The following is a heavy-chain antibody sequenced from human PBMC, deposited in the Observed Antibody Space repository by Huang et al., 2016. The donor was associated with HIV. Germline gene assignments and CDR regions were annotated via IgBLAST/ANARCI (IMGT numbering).Heavy chain of an antibody. CDR1: GFNFLTYA. D-gene: IGHD6-19*01. Sequence: QVQLVQSGAEVEKPGASVNLSCKASGFNFLTYALDWVRQAPGQRLEWMGRINGDGLTEDSQKFQGRVTITRDRAASTVYVDFKSLTYEDTAVYYCARDKEAGTPFFDPRGQGTLVTVSS. V-gene: IGHV1-3*01. CDR2: INGDGLT. J-gene: IGHJ5*02. CDR3: ARDKEAGTPFFDP.